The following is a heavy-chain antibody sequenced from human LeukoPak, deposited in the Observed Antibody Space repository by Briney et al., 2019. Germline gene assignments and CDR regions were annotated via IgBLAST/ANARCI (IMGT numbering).Heavy chain of an antibody. Sequence: GGSLRLSCAASGFTFSTYAMSWVRQAPGKGLEWVSAISGSGGSTYYADSVKGRFTISRDNSKNTLYLQMNSLRAEDTSNFCAKALEQETVIALDSWGQGTLVTVSS. CDR3: AKALEQETVIALDS. J-gene: IGHJ4*02. CDR2: ISGSGGST. V-gene: IGHV3-23*01. CDR1: GFTFSTYA. D-gene: IGHD6-13*01.